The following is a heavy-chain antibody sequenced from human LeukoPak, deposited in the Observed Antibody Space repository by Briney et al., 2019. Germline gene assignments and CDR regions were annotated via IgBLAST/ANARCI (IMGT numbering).Heavy chain of an antibody. CDR2: IIPIFGTA. V-gene: IGHV1-69*05. Sequence: EASXXVSCKASGGTFSSYAISWVRQAPGQGLEWMGGIIPIFGTANYAQKFQGRVTITTDESTSTAYMELSSLRSEDTAVYYCATSRGGAFDSWGQGTMVTVSS. CDR1: GGTFSSYA. J-gene: IGHJ3*02. CDR3: ATSRGGAFDS.